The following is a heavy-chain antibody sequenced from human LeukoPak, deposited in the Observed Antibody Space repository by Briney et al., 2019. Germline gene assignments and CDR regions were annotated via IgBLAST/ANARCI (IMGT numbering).Heavy chain of an antibody. Sequence: GASVKVSCKASGYTFTSYGISWVRQAPGQGLEWMGWISAYNGNTNYAQKLQGRVTRTTDTSTSTAYMELRSLRSDDTAVYYCARDGRTNYYDSSGYLGDAFDIWGQGTMVTVSS. V-gene: IGHV1-18*01. CDR3: ARDGRTNYYDSSGYLGDAFDI. CDR1: GYTFTSYG. D-gene: IGHD3-22*01. J-gene: IGHJ3*02. CDR2: ISAYNGNT.